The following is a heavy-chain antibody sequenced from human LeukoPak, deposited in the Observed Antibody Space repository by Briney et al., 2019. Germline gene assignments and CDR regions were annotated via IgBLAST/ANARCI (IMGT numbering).Heavy chain of an antibody. J-gene: IGHJ4*02. V-gene: IGHV3-48*03. CDR2: ISSSGSNI. Sequence: PGGSLRLSCAASGFTFSSYEMICVRQAPGKGLEWLSYISSSGSNIYYADSVKGRFTISRDNAKNSLYLQMSSLRAEDTAVYFCARKLVHYFDYWGQGTLVTVSS. CDR3: ARKLVHYFDY. CDR1: GFTFSSYE. D-gene: IGHD6-6*01.